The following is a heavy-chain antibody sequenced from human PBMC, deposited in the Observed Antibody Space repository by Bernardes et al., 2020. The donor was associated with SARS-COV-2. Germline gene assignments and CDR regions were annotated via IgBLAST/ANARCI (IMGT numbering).Heavy chain of an antibody. J-gene: IGHJ6*02. CDR3: ARGPGGGGSWTSYGMDV. CDR1: GYSVTRYW. D-gene: IGHD2-15*01. CDR2: IDPSDSYT. Sequence: GACLKISSNGSGYSVTRYWISWVRPMPGKGLEWMGRIDPSDSYTNYSPSFQGHVTISADKSISTAYLQWSSLKASDTAMYYCARGPGGGGSWTSYGMDVWGQGTTVTVSS. V-gene: IGHV5-10-1*01.